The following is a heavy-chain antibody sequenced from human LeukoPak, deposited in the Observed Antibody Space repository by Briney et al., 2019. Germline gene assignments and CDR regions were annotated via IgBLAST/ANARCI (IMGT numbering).Heavy chain of an antibody. Sequence: SETLSLTCAVYGGSFSGYYWSWIRQPPGKGLEWIGYIYYSGSTNYNPSLKSRVTISVDTSKNQFSLRLSSVTAADTAVYYCARGRGYCSSTSCYLDYWGQGTLVTVSS. V-gene: IGHV4-59*12. D-gene: IGHD2-2*01. CDR1: GGSFSGYY. CDR3: ARGRGYCSSTSCYLDY. J-gene: IGHJ4*02. CDR2: IYYSGST.